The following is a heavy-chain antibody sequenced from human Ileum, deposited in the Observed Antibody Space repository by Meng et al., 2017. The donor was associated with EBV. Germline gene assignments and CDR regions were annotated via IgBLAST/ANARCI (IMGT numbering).Heavy chain of an antibody. D-gene: IGHD4-23*01. J-gene: IGHJ5*02. CDR2: IDQSGYT. CDR3: ARYGRCNGNSFYCFDP. CDR1: GGSFNDYY. V-gene: IGHV4-34*01. Sequence: QVRLQQLVKGLLQPSETLSLTCAVYGGSFNDYYWTWLRQPPGKGLEWIGEIDQSGYTKFNPSLSSRATISRDTSNNQFSLRLNSVTAADTALYYCARYGRCNGNSFYCFDPWGQGTLVTVSS.